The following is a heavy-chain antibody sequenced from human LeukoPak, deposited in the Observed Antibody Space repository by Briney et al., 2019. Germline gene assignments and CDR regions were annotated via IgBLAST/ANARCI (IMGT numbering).Heavy chain of an antibody. V-gene: IGHV4-59*12. CDR1: GGSISSYY. CDR2: IYYSGST. D-gene: IGHD3-22*01. J-gene: IGHJ4*02. Sequence: SETLSLTCTVSGGSISSYYRSWIRQPPGKGLEWIGYIYYSGSTNYNPSLKSRVTISVDTSKNQFSLKLSSVTAADTAVYYCARRYRSYYYDSSGYHDYWGQGTLVTVSS. CDR3: ARRYRSYYYDSSGYHDY.